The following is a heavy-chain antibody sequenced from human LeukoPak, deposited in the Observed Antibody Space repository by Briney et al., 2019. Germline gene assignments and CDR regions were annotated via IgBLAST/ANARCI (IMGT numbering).Heavy chain of an antibody. CDR2: TYQRSKWYN. CDR3: ARSPSPYSSGWYFDY. CDR1: GDSFSINSAA. Sequence: SQTLSLTCAISGDSFSINSAAWNWIRQSPSRGLEWLGRTYQRSKWYNDYAVSVKSRITINPDISKNQFSLQLNSVTPEDTAVYYCARSPSPYSSGWYFDYWGQGTLVTVSS. V-gene: IGHV6-1*01. D-gene: IGHD6-19*01. J-gene: IGHJ4*02.